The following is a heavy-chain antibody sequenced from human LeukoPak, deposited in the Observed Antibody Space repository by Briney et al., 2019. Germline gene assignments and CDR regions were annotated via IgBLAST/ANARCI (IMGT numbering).Heavy chain of an antibody. CDR1: GGSISSSNYY. D-gene: IGHD3-10*01. CDR3: ARRYYGSGNYYRSYYFDY. CDR2: IHYSGST. Sequence: PSETLSLTCTVSGGSISSSNYYWGWIRQPPGKGLEWIGSIHYSGSTYYTPSLKSRVTISVDTSKNQFSLKLSSVTAADTAVYYCARRYYGSGNYYRSYYFDYWGQGILVIVSS. J-gene: IGHJ4*02. V-gene: IGHV4-39*01.